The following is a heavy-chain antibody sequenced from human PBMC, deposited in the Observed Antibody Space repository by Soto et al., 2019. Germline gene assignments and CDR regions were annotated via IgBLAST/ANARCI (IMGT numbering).Heavy chain of an antibody. V-gene: IGHV3-11*06. CDR2: ISSSSSYI. J-gene: IGHJ4*02. CDR1: GFTFSDYY. CDR3: ASDDILTGYHDY. D-gene: IGHD3-9*01. Sequence: PGGSLRLSCAASGFTFSDYYMSWIRQAPGKGLEWVSSISSSSSYIYYADSVKGRFTISRDNAKNSLYLQMNSLRAEDTAVYYCASDDILTGYHDYWGQGTLVTVSS.